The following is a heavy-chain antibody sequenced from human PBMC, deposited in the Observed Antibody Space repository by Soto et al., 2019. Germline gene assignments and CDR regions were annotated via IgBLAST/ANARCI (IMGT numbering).Heavy chain of an antibody. Sequence: ASVKVSCKASGYTFTSYDINWVRQATGQGLEWMGWMNPNSGNTGYAQKFQGRVTMTRNTSISTAYMELSSLRSEDTAVYYCARVVYYDFWSGYYGRYYYGMDVWGQGTTVTVSS. V-gene: IGHV1-8*01. D-gene: IGHD3-3*01. CDR2: MNPNSGNT. J-gene: IGHJ6*02. CDR3: ARVVYYDFWSGYYGRYYYGMDV. CDR1: GYTFTSYD.